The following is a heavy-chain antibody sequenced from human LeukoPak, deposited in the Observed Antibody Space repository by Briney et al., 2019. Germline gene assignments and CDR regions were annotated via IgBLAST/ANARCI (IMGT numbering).Heavy chain of an antibody. V-gene: IGHV1-46*04. J-gene: IGHJ4*02. D-gene: IGHD3-9*01. CDR2: INPNGIST. CDR1: RYIFSNHY. Sequence: ASVKVSCKASRYIFSNHYIHWVRQAPGQGLEWMGVINPNGISTNYAQMLQGRVTITRDTSTNTDYMELSSLISEDTAVYFCASEIPQTGYYNYWGQGTLVTASS. CDR3: ASEIPQTGYYNY.